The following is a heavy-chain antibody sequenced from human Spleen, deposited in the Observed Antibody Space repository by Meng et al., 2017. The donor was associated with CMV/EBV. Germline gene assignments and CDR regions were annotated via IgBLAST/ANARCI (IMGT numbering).Heavy chain of an antibody. CDR1: ENAFTTYE. V-gene: IGHV1-8*01. Sequence: ASVKVSCKASENAFTTYEIHWVRQAAGQGLEWMGWMNPDSGNAAYAQKFQGRVTMTRNTSIKTAYMELTSLRSEDTAVYYCTRGLLLESYFADWGQGTTVIVSS. J-gene: IGHJ6*02. CDR3: TRGLLLESYFAD. CDR2: MNPDSGNA. D-gene: IGHD3-3*01.